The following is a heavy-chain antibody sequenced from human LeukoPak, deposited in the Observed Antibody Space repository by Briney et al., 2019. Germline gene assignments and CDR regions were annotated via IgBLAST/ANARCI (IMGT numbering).Heavy chain of an antibody. J-gene: IGHJ5*02. V-gene: IGHV3-23*01. CDR2: ISGSGGST. CDR1: GFTFRSYA. CDR3: AKDSRSVVVAATRHH. Sequence: PGGSLRLSCAASGFTFRSYAMSWVRQGPGKGLEWVSAISGSGGSTYYADSVKGRFTISRDNSKNTLYLQMNGLRAEDTAVYYCAKDSRSVVVAATRHHWGQGTLVTVSS. D-gene: IGHD2-15*01.